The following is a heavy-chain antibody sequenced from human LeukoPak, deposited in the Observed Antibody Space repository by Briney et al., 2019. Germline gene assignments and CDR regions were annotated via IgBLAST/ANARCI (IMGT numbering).Heavy chain of an antibody. CDR2: IHHGASS. D-gene: IGHD3-16*01. J-gene: IGHJ4*02. CDR3: ARGGGLVGPSDY. CDR1: GFSVSGGYY. V-gene: IGHV4-38-2*02. Sequence: SETLSLTCNVSGFSVSGGYYWGWIRQTPGEGLEWIGSIHHGASSYYNPSLRSRVTVSLDTPKNQFSLRMTSVTAADTAVYYCARGGGLVGPSDYWGQGILVTVSA.